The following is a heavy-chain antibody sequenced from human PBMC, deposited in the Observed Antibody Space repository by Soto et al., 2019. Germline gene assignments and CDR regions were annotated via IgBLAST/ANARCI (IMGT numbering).Heavy chain of an antibody. V-gene: IGHV4-34*01. CDR2: INHSGST. D-gene: IGHD3-16*01. CDR3: ARGLRTSYGMDV. J-gene: IGHJ6*02. Sequence: SETLSLTCAVYGGSFSGYYWSWIRQPPGKGLEWIGEINHSGSTNYNPSLKSRVTISVDTSKNRFSLKLSSVTAADTAVYYCARGLRTSYGMDVWGQGTTVTVSS. CDR1: GGSFSGYY.